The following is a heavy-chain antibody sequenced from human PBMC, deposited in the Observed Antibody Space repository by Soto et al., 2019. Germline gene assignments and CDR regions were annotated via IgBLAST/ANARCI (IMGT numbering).Heavy chain of an antibody. Sequence: PGGSLRLSCAASGFDFSDHGMHWVRQAPGEGLEWVTVISYDGTAKYYKESVKGRFTTSRDNSKKTLYLQMNSLRAEDTAVYYCARDPRFYYYYGMDVWGQGTTVTVSS. V-gene: IGHV3-33*05. CDR1: GFDFSDHG. CDR2: ISYDGTAK. CDR3: ARDPRFYYYYGMDV. J-gene: IGHJ6*02.